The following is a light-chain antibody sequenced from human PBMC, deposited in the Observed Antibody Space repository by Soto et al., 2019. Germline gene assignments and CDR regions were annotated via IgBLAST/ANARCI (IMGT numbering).Light chain of an antibody. CDR3: SSHTTSSPPVL. CDR2: DVR. Sequence: QSALTQPASVSGSPGQSITISCTGTSSDVGAFNFVSWYQQHPGKAPKLIIYDVRNRPSGVSDRFSGSKSGSTASLTIYGLQADDQADYYCSSHTTSSPPVLFGGGTKVTVL. V-gene: IGLV2-14*03. CDR1: SSDVGAFNF. J-gene: IGLJ2*01.